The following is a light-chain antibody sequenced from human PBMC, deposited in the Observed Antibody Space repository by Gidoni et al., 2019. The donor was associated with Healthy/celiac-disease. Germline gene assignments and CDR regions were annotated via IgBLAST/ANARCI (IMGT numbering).Light chain of an antibody. Sequence: SYVLTQPPSVSVAPAKTAMITWGGNNIGSKSLHWYQQKPGQAPVLVVDDDSDRPSGIHERFSGSNSGNTATLTISMVEAGDEADYYCQVWDSSSDHGIFVVFGGGTKLTVL. CDR3: QVWDSSSDHGIFVV. CDR2: DDS. J-gene: IGLJ2*01. V-gene: IGLV3-21*03. CDR1: NIGSKS.